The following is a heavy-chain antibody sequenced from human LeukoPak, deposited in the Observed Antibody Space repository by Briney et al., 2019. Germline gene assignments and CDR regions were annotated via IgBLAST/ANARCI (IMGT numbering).Heavy chain of an antibody. Sequence: SETLSLTCTVSGGSISSYYWSWIRQPPGKGLEWIGRIYTSGSTNYHPSLKSRVTMSVDTSKNQFSLGLISVTAADTAVYYCAREPVGSSFDYWGQGTLVTVSS. J-gene: IGHJ4*02. D-gene: IGHD6-13*01. CDR3: AREPVGSSFDY. CDR1: GGSISSYY. CDR2: IYTSGST. V-gene: IGHV4-4*07.